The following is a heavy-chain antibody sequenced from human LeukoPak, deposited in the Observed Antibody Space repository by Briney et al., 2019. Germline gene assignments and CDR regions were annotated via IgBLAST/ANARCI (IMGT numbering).Heavy chain of an antibody. CDR3: ASAAAGYFDY. CDR2: IYHSGST. J-gene: IGHJ4*02. Sequence: SETLSLTCAVYGGSFSGYYWSWIRQPPGKGLEWIGEIYHSGSTNYNPSLKSRVTISVDKSKNQFSLKLSSVTAADTAVYYCASAAAGYFDYWGQGTLVTVSS. V-gene: IGHV4-34*01. D-gene: IGHD6-13*01. CDR1: GGSFSGYY.